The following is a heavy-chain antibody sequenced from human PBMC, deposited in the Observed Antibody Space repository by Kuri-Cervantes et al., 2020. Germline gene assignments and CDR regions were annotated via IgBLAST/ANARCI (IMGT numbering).Heavy chain of an antibody. CDR1: GGSVSSGSYY. CDR3: VRVGGFPLGAFDV. D-gene: IGHD3-16*01. J-gene: IGHJ3*01. Sequence: SETLSLTCTVSGGSVSSGSYYWSWIRQPPGKGLEWIGYIYYSGSTNYNPSLKSRVTISVGTSKNQFSLKLTSVTAADTAVYYRVRVGGFPLGAFDVWGQGTMVTVSS. CDR2: IYYSGST. V-gene: IGHV4-61*01.